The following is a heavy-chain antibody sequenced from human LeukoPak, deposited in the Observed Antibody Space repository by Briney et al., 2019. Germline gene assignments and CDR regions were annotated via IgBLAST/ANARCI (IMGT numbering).Heavy chain of an antibody. J-gene: IGHJ4*02. D-gene: IGHD6-13*01. Sequence: SETLSLTCAVYGGSFSGYYWSWIRQPPGKGLEWIGEINHSGSTNYNPSLKSRVTISVDTSKNQFTLKLSSVTAADTAVYYCARGRRRAIAAAGKRNPYCFDYWGQGTLVTVSS. V-gene: IGHV4-34*01. CDR2: INHSGST. CDR1: GGSFSGYY. CDR3: ARGRRRAIAAAGKRNPYCFDY.